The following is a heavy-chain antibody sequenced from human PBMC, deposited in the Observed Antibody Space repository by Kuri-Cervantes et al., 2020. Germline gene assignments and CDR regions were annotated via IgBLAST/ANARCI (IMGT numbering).Heavy chain of an antibody. CDR3: ARGSSVGGLYWFDP. V-gene: IGHV3-48*02. CDR2: ISSGSSTI. CDR1: GFTFSGYS. D-gene: IGHD3-16*01. J-gene: IGHJ5*02. Sequence: GESLKISCAASGFTFSGYSMNWVRRAPGKGLEWVSYISSGSSTIYQADSVQGRFTISRDNAKNSLYLQMNSLRDEDTAVYYCARGSSVGGLYWFDPWGQGTLVTVSS.